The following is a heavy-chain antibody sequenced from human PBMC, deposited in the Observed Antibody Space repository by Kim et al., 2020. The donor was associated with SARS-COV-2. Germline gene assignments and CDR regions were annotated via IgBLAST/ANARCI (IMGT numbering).Heavy chain of an antibody. J-gene: IGHJ6*03. V-gene: IGHV7-4-1*02. Sequence: AAVKVSCKASGYTFTSYAMKWVRPAPGQGLEWMGWINTNTGNPTYAQGFTGRFVFSLDTSVSTAYLQISSLKAEDTAVYYCAIAPELGEYQLLLPLYYYYYMDVWGKGTTVTVSS. D-gene: IGHD2-2*01. CDR3: AIAPELGEYQLLLPLYYYYYMDV. CDR2: INTNTGNP. CDR1: GYTFTSYA.